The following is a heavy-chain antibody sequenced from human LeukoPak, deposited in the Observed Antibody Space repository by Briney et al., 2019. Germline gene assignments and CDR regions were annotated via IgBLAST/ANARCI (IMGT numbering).Heavy chain of an antibody. CDR2: INHSGST. D-gene: IGHD3-3*01. CDR3: ARGFFYFDY. Sequence: SETLSLTCAVYGGSFSGYYWSWIRQPPGKGLEWIGEINHSGSTNYNPSLKSRVTISVDTSKNQSSLKLSSVTAADTAVYYCARGFFYFDYWGQGTLVTVSS. J-gene: IGHJ4*02. V-gene: IGHV4-34*01. CDR1: GGSFSGYY.